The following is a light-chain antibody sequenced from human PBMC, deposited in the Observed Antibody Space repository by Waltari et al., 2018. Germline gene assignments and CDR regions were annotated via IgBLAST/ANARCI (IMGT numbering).Light chain of an antibody. J-gene: IGLJ1*01. V-gene: IGLV2-14*01. CDR3: SSYTSSSTPYV. CDR1: SSDVGGFKY. Sequence: QSALTPPAPVSGSPGQSIPIPCTGTSSDVGGFKYVSWYPQHPGKAPKLMIYEVSNRPSGVSNRFSGSKSGNTASLTISGLQAEDEADYYCSSYTSSSTPYVFGTGTKVTVL. CDR2: EVS.